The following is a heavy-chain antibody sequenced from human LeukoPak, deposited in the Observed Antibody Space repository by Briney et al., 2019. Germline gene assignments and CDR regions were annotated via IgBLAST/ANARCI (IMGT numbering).Heavy chain of an antibody. CDR1: GYTLTELS. J-gene: IGHJ4*02. CDR3: ATVYQLLYELGYFDY. CDR2: FDPEDGET. V-gene: IGHV1-24*01. D-gene: IGHD2-2*02. Sequence: GASVKVSCKVSGYTLTELSMHWVRQTPGKGLEWMGGFDPEDGETIYAQKFQGRVTMTEDTSTDTAYMELSSLRSEDTAVYYCATVYQLLYELGYFDYWGQGTLVTVSS.